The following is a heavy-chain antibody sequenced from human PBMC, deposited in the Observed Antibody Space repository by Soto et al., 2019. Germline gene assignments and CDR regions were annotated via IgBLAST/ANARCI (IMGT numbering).Heavy chain of an antibody. Sequence: PSETLSLTCAVYGGSFSGYYWSWIRQPPGKGLEWIGEINHSGSTNYNPSLKSRVTISVDTSKNQFSLKLSSVTAADTAVYYCAREPKYYDFWSGYFGYFDYWGQGTLVTVSS. CDR1: GGSFSGYY. V-gene: IGHV4-34*01. CDR2: INHSGST. CDR3: AREPKYYDFWSGYFGYFDY. J-gene: IGHJ4*02. D-gene: IGHD3-3*01.